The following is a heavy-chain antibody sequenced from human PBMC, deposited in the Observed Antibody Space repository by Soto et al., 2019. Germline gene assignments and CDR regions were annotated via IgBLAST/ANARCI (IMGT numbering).Heavy chain of an antibody. D-gene: IGHD3-9*01. CDR2: IKEDGSEE. Sequence: GGSLRLSCAVSGFTFGDHWMSWVRQAPGKGLQWVANIKEDGSEEYYDDSVKGRFTISRDNAKNSLYLQMNSLRPEDTAVYFCARDRRHDWSPNWLDPWGQGILVTVSS. J-gene: IGHJ5*02. CDR3: ARDRRHDWSPNWLDP. V-gene: IGHV3-7*01. CDR1: GFTFGDHW.